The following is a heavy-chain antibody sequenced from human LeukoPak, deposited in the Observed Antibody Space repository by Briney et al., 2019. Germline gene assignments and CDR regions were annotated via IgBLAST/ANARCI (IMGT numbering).Heavy chain of an antibody. CDR1: TDSISSGSY. CDR3: SRVTYVDDMLYQYFDY. CDR2: IFHSGYN. Sequence: SEALSITCAVSTDSISSGSYWGWIRQFPGKGLEWVGSIFHSGYNYYNPSLKSRLTMSVDTSKNQFSLMLTSVTAASTTLYYCSRVTYVDDMLYQYFDYWGQGILGTVSS. D-gene: IGHD3-16*01. J-gene: IGHJ4*02. V-gene: IGHV4-38-2*01.